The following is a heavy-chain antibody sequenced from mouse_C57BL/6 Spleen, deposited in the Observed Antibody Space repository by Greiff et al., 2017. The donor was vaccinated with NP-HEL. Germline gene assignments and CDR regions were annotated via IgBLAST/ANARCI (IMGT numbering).Heavy chain of an antibody. CDR3: ARDYYGYDVAY. V-gene: IGHV3-6*01. J-gene: IGHJ3*01. CDR2: ISYDGSN. Sequence: EVQLQESGPGLVKPSQSLSLTCSVSGYSITSGYFWNWIRQFPGNILEWMGYISYDGSNNYNPSLKNRISITRDTSKNQFFLKLNSVTTEDTATYYCARDYYGYDVAYWGQGTLVTVSA. CDR1: GYSITSGYF. D-gene: IGHD2-2*01.